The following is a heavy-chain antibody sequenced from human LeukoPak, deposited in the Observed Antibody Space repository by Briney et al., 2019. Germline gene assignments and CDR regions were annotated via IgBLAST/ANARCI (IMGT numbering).Heavy chain of an antibody. CDR3: ARGRSTGYPYYFEY. CDR1: GFTFSTYA. Sequence: GGSLRLSCAASGFTFSTYAMSWVRQAPGKGPEWVSVISGSGDSAHYADSLKGRFTISRDNSKNTLDLQMNSLRAEDTAVYYCARGRSTGYPYYFEYWGQGTLVTVSS. CDR2: ISGSGDSA. V-gene: IGHV3-23*01. J-gene: IGHJ4*02. D-gene: IGHD5-12*01.